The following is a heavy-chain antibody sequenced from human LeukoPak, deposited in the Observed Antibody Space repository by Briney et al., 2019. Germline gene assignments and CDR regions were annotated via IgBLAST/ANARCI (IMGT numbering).Heavy chain of an antibody. Sequence: PSETLSLTCTVSGGSISSYYWSWIRQPPGKGLEGIGYIYYSGSTNYNPSLKSRVTISVETSKNQFSLKLSSVTAADTAVYYCARDTPPDYYYGSGSPVAFDIWGQGTMVTVSS. D-gene: IGHD3-10*01. CDR3: ARDTPPDYYYGSGSPVAFDI. V-gene: IGHV4-59*01. CDR1: GGSISSYY. CDR2: IYYSGST. J-gene: IGHJ3*02.